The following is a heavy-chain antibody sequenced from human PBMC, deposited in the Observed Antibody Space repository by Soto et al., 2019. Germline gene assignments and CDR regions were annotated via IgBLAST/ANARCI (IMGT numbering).Heavy chain of an antibody. CDR3: AREAWELTNAFDI. CDR1: DGYIRSGGCY. J-gene: IGHJ3*02. CDR2: IYYSGST. Sequence: PSETKSVTSTVADGYIRSGGCYWSWIQQHPGKGLEWIGYIYYSGSTYYNPSLKSRVTISVDTSKNQFSLKLSSVTAADTAVYYCAREAWELTNAFDIWGQGTMVTVSS. V-gene: IGHV4-31*03. D-gene: IGHD1-26*01.